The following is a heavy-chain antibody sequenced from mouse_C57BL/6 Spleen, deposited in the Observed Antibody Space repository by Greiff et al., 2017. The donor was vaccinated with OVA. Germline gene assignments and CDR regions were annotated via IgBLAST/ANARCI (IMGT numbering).Heavy chain of an antibody. CDR3: AREKLGNLRGYFDV. CDR1: GFTFSSYA. Sequence: DVHLVESGGGLVKPGGSLKLSCAASGFTFSSYAMSWVRQTPEKRLEWVATISDGGSYTYYPDNVKGRFTIPRDNAKNNLYLQMSHLKSEDTAMYYCAREKLGNLRGYFDVWGTGTTVTVSS. V-gene: IGHV5-4*01. J-gene: IGHJ1*03. CDR2: ISDGGSYT. D-gene: IGHD3-2*02.